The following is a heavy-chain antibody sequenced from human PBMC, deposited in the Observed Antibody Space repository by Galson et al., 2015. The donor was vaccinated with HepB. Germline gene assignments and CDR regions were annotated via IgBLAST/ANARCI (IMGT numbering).Heavy chain of an antibody. Sequence: SLRLSCAASEFTFSSSAMSWVRQAPGKGLEWVSAISSTVGNTYYADSVKGRFTISRDNSKNMLYLQMNSLRVEDTAVYYCATGPQRGYFDYWGQGTLVTVSS. J-gene: IGHJ4*02. D-gene: IGHD1-26*01. CDR1: EFTFSSSA. CDR2: ISSTVGNT. CDR3: ATGPQRGYFDY. V-gene: IGHV3-23*01.